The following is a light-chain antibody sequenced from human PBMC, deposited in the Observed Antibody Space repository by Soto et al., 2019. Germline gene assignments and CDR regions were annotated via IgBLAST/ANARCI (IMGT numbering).Light chain of an antibody. Sequence: EDVLTQSPGTPSLYQGYMATLSCRASQRVSSGYLAWYQQKPGQAPRIIIYGASSRPTGIKDRFSGSGSGTDFTLTISRMEPEDFAVYYCKKYGSSELNCGGGNKGAIK. J-gene: IGKJ4*01. V-gene: IGKV3-20*01. CDR2: GAS. CDR3: KKYGSSELN. CDR1: QRVSSGY.